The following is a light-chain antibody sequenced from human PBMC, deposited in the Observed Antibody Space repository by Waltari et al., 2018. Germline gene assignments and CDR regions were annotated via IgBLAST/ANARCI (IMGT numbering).Light chain of an antibody. CDR1: QSPLHRNGYNY. J-gene: IGKJ1*01. Sequence: DIVMTQSPLSLPVTPGEPASISCRPSQSPLHRNGYNYLDLYPQKPGQSPQLLIYLGSNRASGVPDRFSGSGSGTDFTLKISRVEAEDVGVYYCMQALQTPPTFGQGTKVEIK. CDR2: LGS. CDR3: MQALQTPPT. V-gene: IGKV2-28*01.